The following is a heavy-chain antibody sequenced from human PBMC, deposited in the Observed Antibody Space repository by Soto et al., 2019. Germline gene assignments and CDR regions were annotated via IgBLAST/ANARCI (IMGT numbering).Heavy chain of an antibody. J-gene: IGHJ6*02. D-gene: IGHD2-2*01. CDR3: ARVLWSVYCSSTSCFARQYYYGMDV. CDR2: IDPNGGST. Sequence: ASVKVSCKASGYTLTSHYMHWVRQAPGQGLERMGIIDPNGGSTSYAQKFQDIVTMTRDTSASTVYMELSSLRSEDTAVFYCARVLWSVYCSSTSCFARQYYYGMDVWGQGTTVTVAS. V-gene: IGHV1-46*01. CDR1: GYTLTSHY.